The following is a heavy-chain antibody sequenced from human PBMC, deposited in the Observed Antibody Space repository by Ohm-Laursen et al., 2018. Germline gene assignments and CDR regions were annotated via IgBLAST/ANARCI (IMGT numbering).Heavy chain of an antibody. V-gene: IGHV4-34*01. CDR3: ARRGHAFDI. CDR2: INHSGST. CDR1: GGSFSGYY. J-gene: IGHJ3*02. Sequence: ETLSLTCAVYGGSFSGYYWSWIRQPPGKGLEWIGEINHSGSTNYNPSLKNRVTISLNTSKNQFSLKLSSVTAADTAVYYCARRGHAFDIWGQGTMVTVSS.